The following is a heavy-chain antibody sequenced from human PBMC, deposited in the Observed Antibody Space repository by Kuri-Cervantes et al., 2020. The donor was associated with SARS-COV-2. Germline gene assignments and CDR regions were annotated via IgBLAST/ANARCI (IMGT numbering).Heavy chain of an antibody. CDR2: IYYSGST. V-gene: IGHV4-30-4*01. Sequence: SQTLSLTCAVYGGSFSDYYWLWIRQSPGKGLEWMGYIYYSGSTYHNPSLKSRVTISVDTSKNQFSLKLSSVTAADTAVYYCARDRLGLRWFGEPKRYGMDVWGQGTTVTVSS. CDR3: ARDRLGLRWFGEPKRYGMDV. CDR1: GGSFSDYY. J-gene: IGHJ6*02. D-gene: IGHD3-10*01.